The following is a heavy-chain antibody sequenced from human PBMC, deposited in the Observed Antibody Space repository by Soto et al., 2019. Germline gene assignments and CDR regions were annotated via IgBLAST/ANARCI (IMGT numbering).Heavy chain of an antibody. D-gene: IGHD6-19*01. CDR1: GGSISSYY. CDR2: IYYSGST. V-gene: IGHV4-59*12. J-gene: IGHJ6*02. Sequence: SETLSLTCTVSGGSISSYYWSWIRQPPGKGLEWIGYIYYSGSTNYNPSLKSRVTISVDTSKNQFSLKLSSVTTADTAVYYCARVGPSWLVPVYYYGMDVWGQGTTVTVSS. CDR3: ARVGPSWLVPVYYYGMDV.